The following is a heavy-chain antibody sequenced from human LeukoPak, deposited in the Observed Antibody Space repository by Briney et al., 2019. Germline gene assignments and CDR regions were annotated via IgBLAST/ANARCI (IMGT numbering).Heavy chain of an antibody. V-gene: IGHV3-7*01. CDR1: GFTFSRFW. D-gene: IGHD6-13*01. CDR3: ATAPAAAGSC. J-gene: IGHJ4*02. Sequence: PGGSLRLSCAASGFTFSRFWMTWVRQAPGKGLEWVANINGDGSKKTHVDSVKGRFTISRDNAKNSLYLQMSSLRADDTAVYYCATAPAAAGSCWGQGTLVAVSS. CDR2: INGDGSKK.